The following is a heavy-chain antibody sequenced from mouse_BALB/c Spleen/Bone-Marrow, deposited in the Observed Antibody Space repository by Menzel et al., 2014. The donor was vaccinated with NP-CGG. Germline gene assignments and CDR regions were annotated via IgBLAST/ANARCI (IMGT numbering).Heavy chain of an antibody. CDR2: ISSGGSYT. J-gene: IGHJ1*01. CDR3: TRDPGRGRYFDV. V-gene: IGHV5-6-4*01. D-gene: IGHD3-3*01. CDR1: GFTFXSYT. Sequence: EVQLVESGGGLVKPGGSLKLSCAASGFTFXSYTMSWVRQAPEKRLEWVATISSGGSYTYYPDSVKGRFTISRDNVKNTLYLQMSSLKSEDTAMYYCTRDPGRGRYFDVWGAGTTVTVSS.